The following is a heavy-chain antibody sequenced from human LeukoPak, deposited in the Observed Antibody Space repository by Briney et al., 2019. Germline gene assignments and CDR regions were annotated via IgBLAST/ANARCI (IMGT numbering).Heavy chain of an antibody. CDR3: ATPYHSGAFSRPFNI. J-gene: IGHJ3*02. V-gene: IGHV1-69*13. Sequence: SVKVSCKSSGGTFSNYAINWARQAPGQGLEWMGGILPIFGTPNYAQKFQGRVTITADESTSTSYMELSSLRSDDTAVYYCATPYHSGAFSRPFNIWGQGTMVTVSS. CDR1: GGTFSNYA. D-gene: IGHD3-22*01. CDR2: ILPIFGTP.